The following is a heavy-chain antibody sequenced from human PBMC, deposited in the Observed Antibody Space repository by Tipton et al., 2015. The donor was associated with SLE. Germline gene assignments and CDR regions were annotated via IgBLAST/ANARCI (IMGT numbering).Heavy chain of an antibody. J-gene: IGHJ5*02. V-gene: IGHV4-39*07. CDR1: GGSISSSSYY. CDR3: ARGTAAAESS. Sequence: TLSLTCTVSGGSISSSSYYWGWIRQPPGKGLEWIGSIYYSGSTYYNPSLKSRVTISVDTSMNQFSLKLSSVTAADRAVYYCARGTAAAESSWAQGTWFPVSS. CDR2: IYYSGST. D-gene: IGHD6-13*01.